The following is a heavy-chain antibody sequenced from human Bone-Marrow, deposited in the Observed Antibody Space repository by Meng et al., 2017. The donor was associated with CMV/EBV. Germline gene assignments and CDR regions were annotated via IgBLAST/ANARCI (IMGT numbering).Heavy chain of an antibody. D-gene: IGHD3-22*01. V-gene: IGHV4-34*01. Sequence: QVQLQRWGAGLLKPSETLSLTCAVYGGSFSGYYWSWIRQPPGKGLEWIGEINHSGSTNYNPSLKSRVTISVDTSKNQFSLKLSSVTAADTAVYYCARGGVVVNGAPFDYWGQGTLVTVSS. CDR3: ARGGVVVNGAPFDY. CDR1: GGSFSGYY. J-gene: IGHJ4*02. CDR2: INHSGST.